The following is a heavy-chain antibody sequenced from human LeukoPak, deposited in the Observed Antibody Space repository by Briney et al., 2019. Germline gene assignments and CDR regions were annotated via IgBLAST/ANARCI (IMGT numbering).Heavy chain of an antibody. Sequence: TGGSLRLSCAASGFTFSSYGMHWVRQAPGKGLEWVAVISYDGSNKYYADSVKGRFTISRDNSKNTLYLQMNSLRAEDTAVYYCARETKREYYFDYWGQGTLVTVSS. D-gene: IGHD3-10*01. CDR2: ISYDGSNK. J-gene: IGHJ4*02. CDR3: ARETKREYYFDY. V-gene: IGHV3-30*03. CDR1: GFTFSSYG.